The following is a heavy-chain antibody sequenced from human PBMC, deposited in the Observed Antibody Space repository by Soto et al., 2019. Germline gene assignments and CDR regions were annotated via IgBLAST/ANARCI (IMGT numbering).Heavy chain of an antibody. CDR3: ARLSYRSPFDY. CDR1: GGSISSSSYY. CDR2: ISYSGNT. V-gene: IGHV4-39*01. J-gene: IGHJ4*02. Sequence: QLQLQESGPGLVKPSETLSLTCTVSGGSISSSSYYWGWIRLPPGKGLEWIGSISYSGNTYYNPSLKSRVTISVDTSKNQFSLRLSSVTAADTAVYYCARLSYRSPFDYWGQGTRVTVSS.